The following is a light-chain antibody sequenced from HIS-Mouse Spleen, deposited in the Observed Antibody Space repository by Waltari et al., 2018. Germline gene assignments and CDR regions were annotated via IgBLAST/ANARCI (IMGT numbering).Light chain of an antibody. CDR1: SLRSYY. CDR3: NSRDSSGNHVV. J-gene: IGLJ2*01. V-gene: IGLV3-19*01. CDR2: GKN. Sequence: SSELTQDPAVSVALGQTVRITCQGDSLRSYYARWYQQKPGQAPELVIYGKNNRPSGIPDRFSGSRSGNSASLTITGAQAEDEADYYCNSRDSSGNHVVFGGGTKLTVL.